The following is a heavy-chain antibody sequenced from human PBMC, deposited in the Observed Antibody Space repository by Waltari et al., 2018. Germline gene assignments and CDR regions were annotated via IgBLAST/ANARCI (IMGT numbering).Heavy chain of an antibody. D-gene: IGHD7-27*01. CDR1: GFIFSTYW. CDR2: SVTDERGP. V-gene: IGHV3-74*03. CDR3: ARDTPGDGIDY. J-gene: IGHJ4*02. Sequence: EVQLVESGGGSVQPGGSLRLSCTASGFIFSTYWMHWVRQVPGKGLRWVSQSVTDERGPTYADSVKGRFTISRDNAKNTVYLQMDSLRVEDTAIYYCARDTPGDGIDYWGQGTLVTVSS.